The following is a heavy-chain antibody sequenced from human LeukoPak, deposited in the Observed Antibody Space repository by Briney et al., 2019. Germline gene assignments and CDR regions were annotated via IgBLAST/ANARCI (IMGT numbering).Heavy chain of an antibody. CDR1: GYTFTSYY. CDR2: INPSGGST. V-gene: IGHV1-46*01. D-gene: IGHD2-15*01. J-gene: IGHJ4*02. Sequence: ASVKVSCKASGYTFTSYYMHWVRQAPGQGLEWMGIINPSGGSTSYAQKFQGRVTMTRDTSTSTVYMELSSLRSEDTAVYYCARAPPRGHSARCCFDYWGQGTPVTVSS. CDR3: ARAPPRGHSARCCFDY.